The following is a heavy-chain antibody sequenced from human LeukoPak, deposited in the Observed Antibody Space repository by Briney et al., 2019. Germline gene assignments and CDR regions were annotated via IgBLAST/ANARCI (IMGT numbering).Heavy chain of an antibody. V-gene: IGHV1-69*04. J-gene: IGHJ4*02. D-gene: IGHD3-22*01. CDR3: ARDFHSSGYYHYFHY. Sequence: GASVKVSCKASGGTFSSYAISWVRQAPGQGLEWMGRIIPILGIANYAQKFQGRVTMTTDTSTSTAYMELRSLRSDDTAVYYCARDFHSSGYYHYFHYWGQGTLVTVSS. CDR1: GGTFSSYA. CDR2: IIPILGIA.